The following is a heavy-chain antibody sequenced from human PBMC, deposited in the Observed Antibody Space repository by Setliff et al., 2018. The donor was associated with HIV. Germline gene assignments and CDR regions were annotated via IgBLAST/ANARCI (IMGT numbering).Heavy chain of an antibody. J-gene: IGHJ4*02. V-gene: IGHV4-39*02. CDR1: GGSTDSGSYY. CDR2: MYYTGST. D-gene: IGHD6-19*01. Sequence: ETLSLTCTVSGGSTDSGSYYWAWIRQPPGKGLEWIGSMYYTGSTYYNPSLKSRVTIPIDTSKNQFSLKLNSVTAADTAMYYCARDGGSSGWYFVLGYSDYWGPGTLVTVSS. CDR3: ARDGGSSGWYFVLGYSDY.